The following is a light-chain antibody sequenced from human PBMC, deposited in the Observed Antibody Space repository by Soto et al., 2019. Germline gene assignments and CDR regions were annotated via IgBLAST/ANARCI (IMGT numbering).Light chain of an antibody. CDR2: DDS. V-gene: IGLV3-21*02. J-gene: IGLJ2*01. CDR1: LIGSKT. Sequence: YELTQPPSVSVAPGQTATITCGGILIGSKTVHWYQQRPGQAPVLVVYDDSDRPSGIPERFSGSNSGNTATLTISRVEAGDEADYYCQVWDSSSDHVVFGGGTKVTVL. CDR3: QVWDSSSDHVV.